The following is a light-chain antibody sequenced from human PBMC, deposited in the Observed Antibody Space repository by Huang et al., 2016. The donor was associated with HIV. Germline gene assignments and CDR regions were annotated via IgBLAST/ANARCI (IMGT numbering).Light chain of an antibody. V-gene: IGKV1-39*01. J-gene: IGKJ2*01. CDR3: QQSYNLPYT. CDR2: ATS. Sequence: DIQMTQSPPSLSASLGDRVTITCRASQSITTYPNWYRHKPGEAPELLIHATSTLQNGVPSRFSGGGSGTDFTLTITNLQPEDVASYYCQQSYNLPYTFGRGTKVDIK. CDR1: QSITTY.